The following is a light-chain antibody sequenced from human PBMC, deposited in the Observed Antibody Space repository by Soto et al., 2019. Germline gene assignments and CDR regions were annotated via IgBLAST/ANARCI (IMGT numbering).Light chain of an antibody. CDR2: EVT. V-gene: IGLV2-8*01. CDR3: QSYDSSLSGWV. Sequence: QSVLTQPPSASGSPGQSVAISCTGTSSDIGSYVFVSWYQQHPGKAPKLLIYEVTKRPSGVPDRFSGSKSGNTASLTVSGLQVEDEADYYCQSYDSSLSGWVFGGGTQLTVL. J-gene: IGLJ3*02. CDR1: SSDIGSYVF.